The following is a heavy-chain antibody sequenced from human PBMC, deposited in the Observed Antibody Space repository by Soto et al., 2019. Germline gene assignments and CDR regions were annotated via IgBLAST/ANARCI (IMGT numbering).Heavy chain of an antibody. D-gene: IGHD3-22*01. CDR3: AGSYYYYDSSGYANDAFDI. CDR2: IIPIFGTA. Sequence: GASVKVSCKASGGTFSSYAISCVRQAPGQGLEWMGGIIPIFGTANYAQKFQGRVTITADESTSTAYMELSSLRSEDTAVYYCAGSYYYYDSSGYANDAFDIWGQGTMVTVSS. CDR1: GGTFSSYA. J-gene: IGHJ3*02. V-gene: IGHV1-69*13.